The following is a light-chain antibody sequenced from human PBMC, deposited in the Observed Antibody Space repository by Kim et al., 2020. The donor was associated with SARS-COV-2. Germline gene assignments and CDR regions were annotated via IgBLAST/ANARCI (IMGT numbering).Light chain of an antibody. J-gene: IGKJ1*01. V-gene: IGKV1-5*01. CDR3: QQYNACYLWT. CDR1: QSISSW. Sequence: DIQMTQSPSTLSASVGDRVTITCRASQSISSWLAWYQQKPGKAPKLLIYDASSLESGVPSRFSGSGSGTEFTLTISSLQPDDFATYYCQQYNACYLWTFGQGTKVDIK. CDR2: DAS.